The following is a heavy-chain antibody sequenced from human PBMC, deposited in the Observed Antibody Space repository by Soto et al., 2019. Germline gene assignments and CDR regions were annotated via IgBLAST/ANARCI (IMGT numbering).Heavy chain of an antibody. D-gene: IGHD6-19*01. CDR3: ARSVEGHFDY. CDR2: ITSDTKTI. V-gene: IGHV3-48*02. J-gene: IGHJ4*02. Sequence: EVQLVESGGDLVQRGGSLRLSCVASGFTFSVYSMNWVRQAPGKGLEWISYITSDTKTIKYADSVKGRFTISRDNAKNSVYLQMNSLRDEATAVYYCARSVEGHFDYWGQGTVVTVSS. CDR1: GFTFSVYS.